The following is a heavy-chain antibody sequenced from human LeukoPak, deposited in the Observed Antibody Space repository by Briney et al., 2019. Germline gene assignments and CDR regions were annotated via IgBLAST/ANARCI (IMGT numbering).Heavy chain of an antibody. CDR3: ASSYSSGWYSPGHDAFDI. Sequence: ASVKVSCKASGGTFSSYAISWVRQAPGQGLEWMGRIIPILGIANYAQKFQGRVTITADKSTSTAYMELSSLRSEDTAVYYCASSYSSGWYSPGHDAFDIWGQGTMVTVSS. CDR1: GGTFSSYA. D-gene: IGHD6-19*01. J-gene: IGHJ3*02. V-gene: IGHV1-69*04. CDR2: IIPILGIA.